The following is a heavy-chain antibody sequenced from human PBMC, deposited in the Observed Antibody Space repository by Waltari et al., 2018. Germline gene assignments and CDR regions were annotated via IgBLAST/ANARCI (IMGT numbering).Heavy chain of an antibody. CDR3: ARSPSGSQYYFDY. Sequence: QLQLQESGPGLVKPSETLSLTCTVSGGSISSSSYYWGWIRQPPGKGLEWIGSIYYSGSTYYNPSLKSRVTISVDTSKNQFSLKLSSVTAADTAVYYCARSPSGSQYYFDYWGQGTLVTVSS. J-gene: IGHJ4*02. CDR1: GGSISSSSYY. CDR2: IYYSGST. D-gene: IGHD1-26*01. V-gene: IGHV4-39*07.